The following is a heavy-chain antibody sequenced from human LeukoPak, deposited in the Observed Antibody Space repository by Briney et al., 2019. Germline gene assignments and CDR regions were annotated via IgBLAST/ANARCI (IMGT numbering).Heavy chain of an antibody. J-gene: IGHJ4*02. D-gene: IGHD6-13*01. CDR1: GGSFSGYF. CDR2: INHSGST. CDR3: ARRGAGTYHQRY. Sequence: PSETLSLTCAVYGGSFSGYFWSWIRQPPGKGLEWIEEINHSGSTNYNPSLKSRVTISVDPSKNQFSLKLTSVTAADTAVYYCARRGAGTYHQRYWGQGTLVTVSS. V-gene: IGHV4-34*01.